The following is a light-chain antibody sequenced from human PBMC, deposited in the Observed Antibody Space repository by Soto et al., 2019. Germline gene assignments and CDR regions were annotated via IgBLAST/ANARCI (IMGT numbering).Light chain of an antibody. J-gene: IGKJ5*01. CDR2: GAS. Sequence: EIVLKQSPGNLSLSPGERATLSCRASQSISGSYSAGYQQPPGQAPGLLIDGASSRATGIPDRFSGSGSGTDFTLTISRLEPEDFAVYYCQQHGSSPITFGQGTRLEIK. V-gene: IGKV3-20*01. CDR3: QQHGSSPIT. CDR1: QSISGSY.